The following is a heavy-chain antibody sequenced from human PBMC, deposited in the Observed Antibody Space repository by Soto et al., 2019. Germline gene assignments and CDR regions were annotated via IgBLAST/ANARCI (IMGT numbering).Heavy chain of an antibody. D-gene: IGHD6-19*01. CDR3: ARRSVAVAGSFDY. V-gene: IGHV1-46*01. Sequence: ASVKVSCKASGYTFTSYYMHWVRQAPGQGLEWMGIINPNSGNTSYAQKFQGRVTMTTDTSTSTAYMELRSLRSDDTAVYYCARRSVAVAGSFDYWGQGTLVTVSS. CDR2: INPNSGNT. J-gene: IGHJ4*02. CDR1: GYTFTSYY.